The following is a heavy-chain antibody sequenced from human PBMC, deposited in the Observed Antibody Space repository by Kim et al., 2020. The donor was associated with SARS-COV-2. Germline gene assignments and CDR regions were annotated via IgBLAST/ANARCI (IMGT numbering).Heavy chain of an antibody. D-gene: IGHD1-26*01. CDR3: ARDREWDQERWFDP. CDR1: GFTFSSYG. V-gene: IGHV3-33*01. Sequence: GGSLRLSCAASGFTFSSYGMHWVRQAPGKGLEWVAVIWYDGSNKYYADSVKGRFTISRDNSKNTLYLQMNSLRAEDTAVYYCARDREWDQERWFDPWGQGTLVTVSS. CDR2: IWYDGSNK. J-gene: IGHJ5*02.